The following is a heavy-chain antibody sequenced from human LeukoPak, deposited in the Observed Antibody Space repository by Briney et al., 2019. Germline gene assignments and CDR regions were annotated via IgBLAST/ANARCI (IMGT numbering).Heavy chain of an antibody. CDR3: AGDRGREIPFFEY. D-gene: IGHD1-26*01. Sequence: ASVTVTCKGPGYTFLSYYTHWVRQAPGQGLEWMGIINPSGGSTSYAQKFQGRVTMTRDTSTSTVYMELSSLRSEDTAVYYCAGDRGREIPFFEYWGQGALVTVSS. V-gene: IGHV1-46*01. J-gene: IGHJ4*02. CDR2: INPSGGST. CDR1: GYTFLSYY.